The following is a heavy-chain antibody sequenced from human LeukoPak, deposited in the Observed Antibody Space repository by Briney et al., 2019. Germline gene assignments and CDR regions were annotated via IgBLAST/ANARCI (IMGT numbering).Heavy chain of an antibody. D-gene: IGHD1-26*01. J-gene: IGHJ4*02. V-gene: IGHV4-30-4*08. Sequence: SETLSLTCTVSGGSISSGDYYWSWIRQPPGKGLEWIGYTYYSGSTYYNPSLKSRVTISVDTSKNQFSLKLSSVTAADTAVYYCARMGSGSYRHYFDYWGQGTLVTVSS. CDR1: GGSISSGDYY. CDR2: TYYSGST. CDR3: ARMGSGSYRHYFDY.